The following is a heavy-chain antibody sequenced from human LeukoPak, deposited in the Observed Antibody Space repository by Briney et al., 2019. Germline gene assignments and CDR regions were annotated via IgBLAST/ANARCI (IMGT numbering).Heavy chain of an antibody. J-gene: IGHJ4*02. V-gene: IGHV3-30*04. CDR3: ARDRSDGYNKNDY. D-gene: IGHD5-24*01. CDR2: ISYDGSNK. Sequence: GGSLRLSCAASGFTFSSYAMHWVRQAPGKGLEWVAVISYDGSNKYYADSVKGRFTISRDNSKNTLYLQMNSLRAEDTAVYYCARDRSDGYNKNDYWGQGTLVTVSS. CDR1: GFTFSSYA.